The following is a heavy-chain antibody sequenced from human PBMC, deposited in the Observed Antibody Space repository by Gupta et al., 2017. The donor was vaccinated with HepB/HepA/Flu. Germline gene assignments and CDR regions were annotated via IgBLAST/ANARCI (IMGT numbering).Heavy chain of an antibody. CDR1: GYTFTEYA. CDR2: INTDNGNT. V-gene: IGHV1-3*04. CDR3: ARDLGSGNYRFDY. D-gene: IGHD4-23*01. J-gene: IGHJ4*02. Sequence: QVQLVQSGAEVKKPGASVKVSCKSSGYTFTEYALHWVRQAPGQRLEWIGWINTDNGNTNYSPNFQARVTITRDTHTTTAYMELSSLRSEDTAVYYCARDLGSGNYRFDYWGQGILVTVSS.